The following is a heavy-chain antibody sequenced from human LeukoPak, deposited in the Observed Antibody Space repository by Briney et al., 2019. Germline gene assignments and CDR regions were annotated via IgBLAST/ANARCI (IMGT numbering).Heavy chain of an antibody. CDR3: AKDDAWLRFGE. CDR2: ISPSADIK. D-gene: IGHD3-10*01. Sequence: GGSLRLSCAASGFTFSSYSMNWVRQAPGKGLEWVSGISPSADIKYYADSVKGRFTISRDNSKNMLYLEVISLTADDTAVYYCAKDDAWLRFGEWSQGTLVTVSS. CDR1: GFTFSSYS. V-gene: IGHV3-23*01. J-gene: IGHJ4*02.